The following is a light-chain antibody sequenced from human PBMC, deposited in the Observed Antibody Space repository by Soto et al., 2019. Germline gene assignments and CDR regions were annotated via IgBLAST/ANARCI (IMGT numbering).Light chain of an antibody. Sequence: QSALTQLPSASGSLGQSVTIPCTGTSSDVGRYNYVSWYQQHPGKVPKLLIYEVSNRPSGVPDRFSGSKSGNTASLTVSGLQAEDEADYYCNSYAGGDWVFGVGTKVTVL. CDR1: SSDVGRYNY. CDR3: NSYAGGDWV. V-gene: IGLV2-8*01. J-gene: IGLJ3*02. CDR2: EVS.